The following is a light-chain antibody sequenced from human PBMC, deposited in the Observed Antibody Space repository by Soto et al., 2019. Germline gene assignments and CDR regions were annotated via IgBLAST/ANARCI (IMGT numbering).Light chain of an antibody. CDR1: QSVYSY. CDR3: QQRSNWPLT. CDR2: ELS. V-gene: IGKV3-11*01. J-gene: IGKJ4*01. Sequence: EIVLTQAPATLSLSPGERATLSCRASQSVYSYLAWYQQKPGQVPRLLIYELSNRPAGIPVRFSGSGSGTDFPRTNSSLEPEDYAVYYCQQRSNWPLTFGGGTKVEI.